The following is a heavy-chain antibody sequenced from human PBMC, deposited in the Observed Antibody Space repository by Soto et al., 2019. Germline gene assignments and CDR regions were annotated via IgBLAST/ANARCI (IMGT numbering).Heavy chain of an antibody. Sequence: GGSLRLSCAASGFTFSSYGMHWVRQAPGKGLEWVAVIWYDGSNKYYADSVKGRFTISRDNSKNTLYLQMNSLRAEDTAVYYCARVGEVGPPQAPFDYWGQGTLVTVSS. CDR3: ARVGEVGPPQAPFDY. J-gene: IGHJ4*02. CDR1: GFTFSSYG. CDR2: IWYDGSNK. D-gene: IGHD2-15*01. V-gene: IGHV3-33*01.